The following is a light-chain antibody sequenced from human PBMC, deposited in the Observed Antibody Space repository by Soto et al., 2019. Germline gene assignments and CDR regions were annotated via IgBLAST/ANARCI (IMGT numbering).Light chain of an antibody. CDR2: EVS. CDR3: MQGTYASHT. CDR1: QSLVDSDGSTF. J-gene: IGKJ2*01. V-gene: IGKV2-30*01. Sequence: DVVMTHSPLSLPVTLGQPASISCRSSQSLVDSDGSTFLSWFQQRPGQSPRRLIYEVSKRDSGVPDRFSGSGSGSDFTLRISRVEAEDVGVYYCMQGTYASHTFGRGTKLEIK.